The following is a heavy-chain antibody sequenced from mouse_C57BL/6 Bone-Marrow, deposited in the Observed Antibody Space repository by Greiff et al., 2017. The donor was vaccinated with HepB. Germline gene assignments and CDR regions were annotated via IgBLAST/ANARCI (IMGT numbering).Heavy chain of an antibody. J-gene: IGHJ3*01. D-gene: IGHD1-1*01. V-gene: IGHV5-12*01. CDR3: ARHGRNLLLPFAY. CDR2: ISNGGGST. CDR1: GFTFSDYY. Sequence: EVKLVESGGGLVQPGGSLKLSCAASGFTFSDYYMYWVRQTPEKRLEWVAYISNGGGSTYYPDTVKGRFTISRDNAKNTLYLQMSRLKSEDTAMYYCARHGRNLLLPFAYWGQGTLVTVSA.